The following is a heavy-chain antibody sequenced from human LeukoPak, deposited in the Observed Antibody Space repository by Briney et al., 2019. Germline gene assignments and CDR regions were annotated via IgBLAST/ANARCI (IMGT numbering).Heavy chain of an antibody. CDR2: IGTGGNT. D-gene: IGHD3-16*01. J-gene: IGHJ5*01. V-gene: IGHV3-13*04. CDR3: VRGGEIGFDS. Sequence: GGSLRLSCAASGFTFSRYDMHWVRQATGKGLEWISSIGTGGNTYYIGSVKGRSTISRENAKSSLYLQMNSLRAGDTAVYYCVRGGEIGFDSWGQGTLVTASS. CDR1: GFTFSRYD.